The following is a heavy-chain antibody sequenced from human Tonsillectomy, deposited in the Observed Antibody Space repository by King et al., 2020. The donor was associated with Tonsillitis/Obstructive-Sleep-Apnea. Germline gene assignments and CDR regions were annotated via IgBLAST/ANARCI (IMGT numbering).Heavy chain of an antibody. CDR2: IYYSGST. Sequence: QLQESGPGLVKPSETLSLTCTVSGGSISSYYWSWIRQPPGKGLEWIGYIYYSGSTNYNPSLKSRVTISVDTSKNQFSLKLSSVTAADTAAYYCARGYYYDSSGHWGQGTLVTVSS. CDR3: ARGYYYDSSGH. CDR1: GGSISSYY. J-gene: IGHJ4*02. V-gene: IGHV4-59*01. D-gene: IGHD3-22*01.